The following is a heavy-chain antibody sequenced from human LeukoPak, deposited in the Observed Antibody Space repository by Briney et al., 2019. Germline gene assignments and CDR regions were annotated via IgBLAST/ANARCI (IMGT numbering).Heavy chain of an antibody. Sequence: GASVKVSCKASGYTFTSYDINWVRQATGQGLEWMGWMNPNSGNTGYAQKFQGRVTMTRNTSISTAYMELSSLRSEDTAVYYCARCPRRSDFWSGYRSLPYYYGMDVWGQGTTVTVSS. CDR2: MNPNSGNT. D-gene: IGHD3-3*01. CDR3: ARCPRRSDFWSGYRSLPYYYGMDV. J-gene: IGHJ6*02. V-gene: IGHV1-8*01. CDR1: GYTFTSYD.